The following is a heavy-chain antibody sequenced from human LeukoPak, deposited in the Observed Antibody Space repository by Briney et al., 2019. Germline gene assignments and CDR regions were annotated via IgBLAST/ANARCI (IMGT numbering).Heavy chain of an antibody. J-gene: IGHJ5*02. Sequence: GGSLRLSCAASGFTFSDYYMSWIRRAPGKGLEWVSYISSSGSTIYYADSVKGRFIISRDNAKNSLYLQMNSLRAEDTAVYYCARDMKLLGVDPWGQGTLVTVSS. CDR1: GFTFSDYY. CDR2: ISSSGSTI. V-gene: IGHV3-11*01. D-gene: IGHD1-7*01. CDR3: ARDMKLLGVDP.